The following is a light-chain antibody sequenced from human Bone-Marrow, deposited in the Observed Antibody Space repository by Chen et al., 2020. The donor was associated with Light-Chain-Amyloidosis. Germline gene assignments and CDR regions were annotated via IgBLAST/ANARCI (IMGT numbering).Light chain of an antibody. CDR2: RND. CDR1: SSNIGSNY. V-gene: IGLV1-47*01. Sequence: QSVLTQPPSASGTPGQTVTISCSGSSSNIGSNYVYWFQQLPGTAPKLLIYRNDQWPSGVPARCSGSKSGTSASLAISGLRSEDEADYYCAAWDDSLSGWVFGGGTKLTVL. J-gene: IGLJ3*02. CDR3: AAWDDSLSGWV.